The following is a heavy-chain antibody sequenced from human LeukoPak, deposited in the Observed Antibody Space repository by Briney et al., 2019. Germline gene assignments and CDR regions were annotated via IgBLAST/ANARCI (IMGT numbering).Heavy chain of an antibody. D-gene: IGHD4-23*01. CDR3: ARRNYGGNSGRYWYFDL. V-gene: IGHV4-59*01. Sequence: PSETLSLTCSVSGGSISNYYWNWIRQPPGRGLEWIGYIYDNGNTNYNPSLKSRVTISVDTSKSQFSLKLYSVTAADTAMYYCARRNYGGNSGRYWYFDLWGRGTLVTVSS. CDR1: GGSISNYY. CDR2: IYDNGNT. J-gene: IGHJ2*01.